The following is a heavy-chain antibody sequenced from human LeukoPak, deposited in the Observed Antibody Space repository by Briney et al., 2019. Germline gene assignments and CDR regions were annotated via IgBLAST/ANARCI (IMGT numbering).Heavy chain of an antibody. J-gene: IGHJ4*02. CDR3: ARDRTSSSCLDY. D-gene: IGHD6-13*01. V-gene: IGHV1-8*03. CDR1: GYTFTSYD. CDR2: MNPNSGNT. Sequence: ASVKVSCKASGYTFTSYDINWVRQATGQGLEWMGWMNPNSGNTGYAQKFQGRVTITRNTSISTAYMELSSLRSEDTAVYYCARDRTSSSCLDYWGQGTLVTVSS.